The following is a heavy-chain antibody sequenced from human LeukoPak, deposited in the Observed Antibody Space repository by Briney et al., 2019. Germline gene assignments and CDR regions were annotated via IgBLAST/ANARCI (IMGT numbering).Heavy chain of an antibody. Sequence: GESLKISCKGSGYSFTSYWIGWVRQMPGKGLEWMGIIYPGDSDSRYRPSFEGQVTISVDKSINTAYLQRSSLKASDTGMYYCARHKAGDYWAYWGQGTLVTVSS. D-gene: IGHD4-17*01. CDR2: IYPGDSDS. CDR1: GYSFTSYW. V-gene: IGHV5-51*01. J-gene: IGHJ4*02. CDR3: ARHKAGDYWAY.